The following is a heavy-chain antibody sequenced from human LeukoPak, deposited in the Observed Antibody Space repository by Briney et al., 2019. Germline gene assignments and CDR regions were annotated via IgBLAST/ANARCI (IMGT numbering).Heavy chain of an antibody. CDR1: GFTFTSSA. Sequence: ASVKVSCKASGFTFTSSAMQWVRQARGQRLEWIGWIVVGSGNTNYAQKFQERVTITRDMSTSTAYMELSSLRSEDTAVYYCARAVPAARRGSYNWFDPWGQGTLVTVSS. D-gene: IGHD2-2*01. V-gene: IGHV1-58*02. CDR2: IVVGSGNT. J-gene: IGHJ5*02. CDR3: ARAVPAARRGSYNWFDP.